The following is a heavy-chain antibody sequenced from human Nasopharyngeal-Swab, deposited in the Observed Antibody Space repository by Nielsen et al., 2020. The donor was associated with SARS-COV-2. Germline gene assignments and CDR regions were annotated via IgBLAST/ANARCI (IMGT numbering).Heavy chain of an antibody. J-gene: IGHJ6*02. V-gene: IGHV3-64D*08. D-gene: IGHD6-19*01. Sequence: GESLKISCSASGFTFSSYAMHWVRQAPGKGLEYVSAISSNGGSTYYADSVKGRFTISRDNSKNTLYLQMSSLRAEDTAVYYCASQPVAGTRGRGYYYYGMDVWGQGTTVTVSS. CDR1: GFTFSSYA. CDR2: ISSNGGST. CDR3: ASQPVAGTRGRGYYYYGMDV.